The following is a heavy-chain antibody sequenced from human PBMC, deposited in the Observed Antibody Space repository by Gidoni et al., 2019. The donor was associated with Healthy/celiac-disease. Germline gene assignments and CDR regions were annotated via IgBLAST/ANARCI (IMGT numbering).Heavy chain of an antibody. CDR1: GGSISSGSYY. D-gene: IGHD1-1*01. J-gene: IGHJ5*02. CDR3: ARGKKGVRDQNNWFDP. CDR2: IYTSGST. V-gene: IGHV4-61*02. Sequence: QVQLQESGPGLVKPSQTLSLTCTVSGGSISSGSYYWSWIRQPAGKGLEWIGRIYTSGSTNYNPSLKSRVTISVDTSKNQFSLKLSSVTAADTAVYYCARGKKGVRDQNNWFDPWGQGTLVTVSS.